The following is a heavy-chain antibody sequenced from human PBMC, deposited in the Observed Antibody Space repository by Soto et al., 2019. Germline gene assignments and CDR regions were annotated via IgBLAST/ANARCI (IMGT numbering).Heavy chain of an antibody. CDR3: AKLHTYYYDSSGYYYEPHWYFDL. V-gene: IGHV3-23*01. Sequence: GGSLRLSCAASGFTFSSYAMSWVRQAPGKGLEWVSAISGSGGSTYYADSVKGRFTISRDNSKNTLYLQMNSLRAEDTAVYYCAKLHTYYYDSSGYYYEPHWYFDLWGRGTLVTVSS. CDR2: ISGSGGST. J-gene: IGHJ2*01. CDR1: GFTFSSYA. D-gene: IGHD3-22*01.